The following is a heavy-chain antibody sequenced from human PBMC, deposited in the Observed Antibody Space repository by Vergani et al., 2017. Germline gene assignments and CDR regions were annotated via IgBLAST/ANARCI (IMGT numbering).Heavy chain of an antibody. CDR3: GRETYYYDSSGPPAADAFDI. J-gene: IGHJ3*02. CDR1: GGTFSSYA. Sequence: QVQLVQSGAEVKKPGSSVKVSCKASGGTFSSYAISWVRQAPGQGLEWMGGIIPIFGTANYAQKFQGRVTITADESTSTAYMELSSLRSDETAVYYCGRETYYYDSSGPPAADAFDIWGQGTMVTVSS. CDR2: IIPIFGTA. D-gene: IGHD3-22*01. V-gene: IGHV1-69*01.